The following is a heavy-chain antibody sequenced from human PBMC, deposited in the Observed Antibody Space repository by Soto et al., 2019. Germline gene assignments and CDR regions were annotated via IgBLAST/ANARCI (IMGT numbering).Heavy chain of an antibody. J-gene: IGHJ4*02. D-gene: IGHD4-17*01. CDR3: AKRQDYGDYVVEY. CDR2: ISGNGLNA. Sequence: GGSLRLSCAASGFTFSNYGMGWVRQAPGKGLEWVSGISGNGLNAHYADSVQGRFTISRDNSKSTVDLQMNSLRVEDTAVYYCAKRQDYGDYVVEYWGQGSLVTVSS. CDR1: GFTFSNYG. V-gene: IGHV3-23*01.